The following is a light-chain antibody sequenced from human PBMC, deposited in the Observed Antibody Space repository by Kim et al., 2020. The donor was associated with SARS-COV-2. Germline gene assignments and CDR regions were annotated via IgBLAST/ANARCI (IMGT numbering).Light chain of an antibody. CDR3: QQYGSSPYT. J-gene: IGKJ2*01. Sequence: SPGERASRSCGASQSVSSIYLAWYQQKRGLAPRLLIYAASSRATGIPDRFSGSGSGTDFTLTISRLEPEDFAVYYCQQYGSSPYTFGQGTKLEI. CDR1: QSVSSIY. V-gene: IGKV3D-20*01. CDR2: AAS.